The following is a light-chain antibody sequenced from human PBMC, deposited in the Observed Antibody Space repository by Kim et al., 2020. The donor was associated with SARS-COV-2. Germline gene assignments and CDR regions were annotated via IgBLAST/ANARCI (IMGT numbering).Light chain of an antibody. CDR1: SSNIGSNY. V-gene: IGLV1-47*01. CDR2: RNN. CDR3: AAWDDSLSAVV. Sequence: ELTQPPSASGTPGQRVTISCSGSSSNIGSNYVYWYQQLPGTAPKLLIYRNNQRPSGVPDRFSGSKSGTSASLAISGLRSEDEADYYCAAWDDSLSAVVFGAGTQLTVL. J-gene: IGLJ2*01.